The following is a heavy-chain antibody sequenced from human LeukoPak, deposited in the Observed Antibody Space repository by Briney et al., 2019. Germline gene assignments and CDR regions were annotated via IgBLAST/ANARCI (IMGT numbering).Heavy chain of an antibody. V-gene: IGHV3-21*01. CDR2: ISSSNSSI. CDR3: ARWQQQLSYFQH. J-gene: IGHJ1*01. CDR1: GFTFSSYS. Sequence: GGSLRLSCAASGFTFSSYSMNWVRQAPGKGLEWVSSISSSNSSIHYADSVKGRFTISRDNAKNSLYLQMNSLRAEDTAVYYCARWQQQLSYFQHWGQGTLVTVSS. D-gene: IGHD6-13*01.